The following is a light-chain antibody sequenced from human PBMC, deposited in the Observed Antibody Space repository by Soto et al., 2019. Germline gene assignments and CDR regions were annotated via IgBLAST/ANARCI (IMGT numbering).Light chain of an antibody. V-gene: IGLV2-14*01. J-gene: IGLJ1*01. CDR1: SSDVGGYNY. CDR2: DFS. CDR3: SSYTSSSTLYV. Sequence: QSALTQPASVSGSPGQSITISCTGTSSDVGGYNYVSWYQQHPGKAPKLMIYDFSVGPSGVSNRFSCSKSGNTASLTISGLQAEDEADYYCSSYTSSSTLYVFGIGTKLTVL.